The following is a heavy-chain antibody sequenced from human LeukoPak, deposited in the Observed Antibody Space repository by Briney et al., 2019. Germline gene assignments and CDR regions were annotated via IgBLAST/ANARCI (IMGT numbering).Heavy chain of an antibody. CDR2: ISGSGDST. Sequence: PGGSLRLSCAASGFTFRNYAMSWDRQAPGKGLEWVSAISGSGDSTYYADSVKGRFTISRDNSKNTLYLQMNSLKAEDTAIYYCAKAQSYGYSDYWGQGTLVAVSS. CDR1: GFTFRNYA. CDR3: AKAQSYGYSDY. D-gene: IGHD3-16*01. V-gene: IGHV3-23*01. J-gene: IGHJ4*02.